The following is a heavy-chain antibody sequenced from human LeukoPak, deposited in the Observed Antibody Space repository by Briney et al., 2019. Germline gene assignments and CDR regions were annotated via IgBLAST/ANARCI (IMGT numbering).Heavy chain of an antibody. CDR3: ARGQGTVTTH. Sequence: SETLSLICAVYGGSFSGYYWSWIRQPPGKGLEWIGEVNHSGSTNYNPSLKSRVTISVDTSKNHFSLNLSSVTAADTAVYYCARGQGTVTTHWGQGTLVTVSS. CDR2: VNHSGST. D-gene: IGHD4-17*01. V-gene: IGHV4-34*01. J-gene: IGHJ4*02. CDR1: GGSFSGYY.